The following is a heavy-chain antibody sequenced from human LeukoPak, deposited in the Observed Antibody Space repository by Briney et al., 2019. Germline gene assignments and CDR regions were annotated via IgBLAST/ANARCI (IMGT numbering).Heavy chain of an antibody. CDR2: IYYSGST. Sequence: SETLSLTCTVSGGSISYSSYYWGWIRQPPGKGLEWIGSIYYSGSTYYNPSLKSRVTISVDTSKNQFSLKLSSVTAADTAVYYCATTSNGCYYPWGYWGQGILVTVSS. V-gene: IGHV4-39*01. D-gene: IGHD3-22*01. CDR3: ATTSNGCYYPWGY. CDR1: GGSISYSSYY. J-gene: IGHJ4*02.